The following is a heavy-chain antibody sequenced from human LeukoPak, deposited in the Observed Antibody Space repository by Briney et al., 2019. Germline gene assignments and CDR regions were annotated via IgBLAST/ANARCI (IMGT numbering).Heavy chain of an antibody. CDR1: GFTFSSYE. J-gene: IGHJ4*02. Sequence: GGSLRLSCAASGFTFSSYEMNWVRQAPGKGLEWVSYISSSGSTIYYADSVKGRFTISRDNSKNTLYLQMNSLRAEDTAVYYCAKGRSSWPAFDYWGQGTLVTVSS. CDR2: ISSSGSTI. CDR3: AKGRSSWPAFDY. V-gene: IGHV3-48*03. D-gene: IGHD6-13*01.